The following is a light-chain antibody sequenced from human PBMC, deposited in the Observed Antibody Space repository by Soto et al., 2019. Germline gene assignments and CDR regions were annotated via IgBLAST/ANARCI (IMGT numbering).Light chain of an antibody. CDR3: QQRSNWPPT. Sequence: EIVLTQSPATLSLSPGERATLSCRASQSVSRYLAWYQQKPGQAPRLLIYDASNRATGIPARFSGSGSGTDFTLTISSLAPEDFAVYSCQQRSNWPPTFGQGTKLEIK. CDR1: QSVSRY. CDR2: DAS. V-gene: IGKV3-11*01. J-gene: IGKJ2*01.